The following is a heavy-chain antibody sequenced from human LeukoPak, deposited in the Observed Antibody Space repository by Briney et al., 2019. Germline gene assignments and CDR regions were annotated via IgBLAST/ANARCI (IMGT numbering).Heavy chain of an antibody. V-gene: IGHV3-9*01. CDR1: GFTFDDYA. J-gene: IGHJ3*02. Sequence: GRSLRLSCAASGFTFDDYAMHWVRQAPGKGLEWVSGISWNSGSIGYADSVKGRFTISRDNAKNSLYLQMNSLRAEDTALYYCAKPRSGWNVDAFDIWGQGTMVTVSS. CDR2: ISWNSGSI. D-gene: IGHD6-19*01. CDR3: AKPRSGWNVDAFDI.